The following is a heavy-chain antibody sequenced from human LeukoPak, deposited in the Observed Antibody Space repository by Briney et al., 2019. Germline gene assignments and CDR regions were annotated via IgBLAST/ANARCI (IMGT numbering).Heavy chain of an antibody. CDR2: THYSGTG. Sequence: PSETLSLTCAVSGGPLIACYWSWIRQPPGKGLEWIGYTHYSGTGNYNPSLKSRVTISIETSKHRFSLKLPSVTAADTAVYYCARVRFYDTTGYSASYYLDYWGQGALVTVSS. V-gene: IGHV4-59*01. D-gene: IGHD3-22*01. J-gene: IGHJ4*02. CDR3: ARVRFYDTTGYSASYYLDY. CDR1: GGPLIACY.